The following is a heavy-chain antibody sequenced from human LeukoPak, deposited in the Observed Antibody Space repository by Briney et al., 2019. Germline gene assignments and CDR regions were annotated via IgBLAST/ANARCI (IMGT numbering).Heavy chain of an antibody. D-gene: IGHD3-22*01. CDR3: ARAHTHYDSSGYYY. Sequence: GGSLRLSCAASGFTFSSYSMNWVRQAPGKGLEWVSSISSSSSYIYYADSVKGRFTISRDNAKNSLYLQMNSLRAEDTAVYYCARAHTHYDSSGYYYWGQGTLVTVSS. CDR2: ISSSSSYI. V-gene: IGHV3-21*01. J-gene: IGHJ4*02. CDR1: GFTFSSYS.